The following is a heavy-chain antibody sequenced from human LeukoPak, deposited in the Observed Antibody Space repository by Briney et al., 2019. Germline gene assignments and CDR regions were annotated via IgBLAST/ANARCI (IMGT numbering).Heavy chain of an antibody. V-gene: IGHV3-7*01. D-gene: IGHD3-16*01. J-gene: IGHJ4*02. CDR2: IMQDGSER. CDR1: GFTYTNYW. Sequence: GGSLRLSCAASGFTYTNYWVSWFREAPGEGREWVASIMQDGSERYYVDAVKGRFSISRDNAKNSLFLQLSSLRVEDTAVYYCARGSMHVYHLYTDYWGQGTLVTVSS. CDR3: ARGSMHVYHLYTDY.